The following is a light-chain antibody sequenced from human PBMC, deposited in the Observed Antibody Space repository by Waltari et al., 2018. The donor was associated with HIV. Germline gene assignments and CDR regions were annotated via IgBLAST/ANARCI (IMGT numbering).Light chain of an antibody. CDR1: DPNIGNTY. J-gene: IGLJ2*01. Sequence: QSVLPQPPSVSAAPGQKVSISCSGSDPNIGNTYVPWYHQLPDTAPKLLIYDSYKRPSGIPDRFSGSKSGTSATLGIAGLQTGDEAYYYCATWDASLTVVFGGGTKLTVL. CDR3: ATWDASLTVV. V-gene: IGLV1-51*01. CDR2: DSY.